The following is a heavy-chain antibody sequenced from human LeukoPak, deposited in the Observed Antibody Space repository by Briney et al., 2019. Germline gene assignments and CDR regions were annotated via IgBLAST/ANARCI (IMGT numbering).Heavy chain of an antibody. V-gene: IGHV3-23*01. CDR1: GFTFSSYA. CDR2: ISGSGGST. CDR3: AKVVSGWYYFDY. J-gene: IGHJ4*02. D-gene: IGHD6-19*01. Sequence: GGSLRLSCVASGFTFSSYAMSWVRQAPGKGLEWVSAISGSGGSTYYADSVKVRFTISRDNSKNTLYLQMNSLRAEDTAVYYCAKVVSGWYYFDYWGQGTLVTVSS.